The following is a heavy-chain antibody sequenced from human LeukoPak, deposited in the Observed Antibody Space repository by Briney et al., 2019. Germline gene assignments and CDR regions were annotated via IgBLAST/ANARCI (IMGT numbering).Heavy chain of an antibody. D-gene: IGHD1-1*01. CDR1: GYSFISYD. CDR2: MNPNSGST. V-gene: IGHV1-8*01. CDR3: AKSQSSVQLERQNWFDP. J-gene: IGHJ5*02. Sequence: ASVKVSCKASGYSFISYDINWVRQATGQGLEWLGWMNPNSGSTGYAQNFQGRVSMTRDTSISTAYMELSNLGSEDTAVYYCAKSQSSVQLERQNWFDPWGQGTLVTVSS.